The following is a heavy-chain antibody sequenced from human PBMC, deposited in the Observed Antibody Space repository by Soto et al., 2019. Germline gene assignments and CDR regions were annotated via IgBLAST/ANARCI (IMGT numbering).Heavy chain of an antibody. Sequence: SETLSLTCTVSGGSISSSSYYWGWIRQPPGKGLEWIGSIYYSGSTYYNPSLKSRVTISVDTSKNQFSLKLSSVTAADTAVYYCATLYDLETNDLGYWGQGTLVTVSS. CDR1: GGSISSSSYY. CDR3: ATLYDLETNDLGY. D-gene: IGHD3-3*01. J-gene: IGHJ4*02. CDR2: IYYSGST. V-gene: IGHV4-39*01.